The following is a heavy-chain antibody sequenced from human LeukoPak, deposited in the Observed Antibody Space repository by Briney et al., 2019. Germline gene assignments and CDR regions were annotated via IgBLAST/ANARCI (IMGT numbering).Heavy chain of an antibody. J-gene: IGHJ5*02. CDR2: INPSGGST. CDR3: ARGTITIFGVRTGFDP. D-gene: IGHD3-3*01. Sequence: ASVKASCKACGYTFTSYYMHWVRQAPGQGLEWMGIINPSGGSTSYAQKFQGRVTMTRDTSTSTVYMELSSLRSEDTAVYYCARGTITIFGVRTGFDPWGQGTLVTVSS. CDR1: GYTFTSYY. V-gene: IGHV1-46*03.